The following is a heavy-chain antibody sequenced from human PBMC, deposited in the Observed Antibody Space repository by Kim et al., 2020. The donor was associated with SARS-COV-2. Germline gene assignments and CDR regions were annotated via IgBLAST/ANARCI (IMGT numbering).Heavy chain of an antibody. Sequence: GGSLRLSCAASGFTFSSYVMHWVRQAPGKGLEWLAVITYDGNNQYYPESVKGRFTISRDNSKNTLSLQINSLRAEDTAVYYCARGPGGGPSGYYDYWSQGTLVTVSS. V-gene: IGHV3-30-3*01. D-gene: IGHD3-22*01. CDR3: ARGPGGGPSGYYDY. CDR2: ITYDGNNQ. J-gene: IGHJ4*02. CDR1: GFTFSSYV.